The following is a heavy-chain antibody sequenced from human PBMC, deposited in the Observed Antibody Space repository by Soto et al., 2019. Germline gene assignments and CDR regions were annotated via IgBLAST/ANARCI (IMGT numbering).Heavy chain of an antibody. CDR3: AREENCSGGTCYSEYFNR. CDR2: VNPSGGST. Sequence: ASVKVSCKASGYLFTAYSMHWVRLAPGQGLEWMGVVNPSGGSTKYAQNFQGRVTMTRDTSTTTIYMELSSLRSDDTAIYYCAREENCSGGTCYSEYFNRWGQGTLVTV. V-gene: IGHV1-46*01. CDR1: GYLFTAYS. J-gene: IGHJ1*01. D-gene: IGHD2-15*01.